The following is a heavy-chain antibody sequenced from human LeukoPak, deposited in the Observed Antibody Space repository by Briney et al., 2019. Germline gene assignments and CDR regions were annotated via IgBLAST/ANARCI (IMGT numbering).Heavy chain of an antibody. CDR2: IYPGDSDT. CDR1: GNSFTNYW. D-gene: IGHD5-12*01. CDR3: ARRYSGSDFYFDY. J-gene: IGHJ4*02. Sequence: GESLKISRKGSGNSFTNYWIGWVRQMPGKGLEWMGIIYPGDSDTRYSPSFQGQVTMSVDKSISTAYLQWSSLKASDTAMYYCARRYSGSDFYFDYWGQGTLVTVSS. V-gene: IGHV5-51*01.